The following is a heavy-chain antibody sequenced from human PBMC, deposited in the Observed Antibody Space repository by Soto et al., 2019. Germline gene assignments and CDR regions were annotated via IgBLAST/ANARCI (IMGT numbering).Heavy chain of an antibody. D-gene: IGHD3-9*01. CDR2: ISAYNGNR. CDR3: ARPQNDILTDSYTNFFDS. Sequence: QVPLLQSGAEVKKPGASVKVSCKASGYTFTHYGITWLRQAPGQGPEWMGWISAYNGNRDYAQNLQDRVTMTTDTSTSTAYMELRSLRSDDTALYYCARPQNDILTDSYTNFFDSWGQGTLVTVSS. V-gene: IGHV1-18*01. J-gene: IGHJ5*01. CDR1: GYTFTHYG.